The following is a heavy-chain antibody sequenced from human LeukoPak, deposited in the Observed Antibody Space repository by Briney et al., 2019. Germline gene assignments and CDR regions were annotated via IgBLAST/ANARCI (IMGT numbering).Heavy chain of an antibody. V-gene: IGHV3-23*01. CDR1: GFTFSSYA. CDR3: GKLAGSWYDSPIDY. Sequence: PGGSLRLSCAASGFTFSSYAMSWVRQAPGKGLEWVSAISGSGGSTDYADSVKGRFTISRDNSKNTQYVQMSSLRADDTAVYYCGKLAGSWYDSPIDYWGQGVLVTVSS. D-gene: IGHD6-13*01. CDR2: ISGSGGST. J-gene: IGHJ4*02.